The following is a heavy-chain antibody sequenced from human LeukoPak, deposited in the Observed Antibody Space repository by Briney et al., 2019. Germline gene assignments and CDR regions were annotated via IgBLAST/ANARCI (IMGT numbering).Heavy chain of an antibody. J-gene: IGHJ6*02. CDR1: ECSFTSYW. V-gene: IGHV5-51*01. CDR2: IYPGDSDT. Sequence: GASLKISCKGAECSFTSYWIGLVRPVPGKGLEWMGIIYPGDSDTRYSPSFQGQVTISVDKSISTAYLQWSTLKASDTAMYYCATTHNWNAERSSYYYGMDVWGQGTTVTVSS. CDR3: ATTHNWNAERSSYYYGMDV. D-gene: IGHD1-1*01.